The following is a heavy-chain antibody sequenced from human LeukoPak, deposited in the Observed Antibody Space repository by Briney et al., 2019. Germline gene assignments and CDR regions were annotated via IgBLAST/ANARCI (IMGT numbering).Heavy chain of an antibody. J-gene: IGHJ6*03. Sequence: ASVKVSCKASGYTFTSYAISWVRQAPGQGLEWMGWISAYNGNTNYAQKLQGRVTMTTDTSTSTAYMELRSLRSDDTAVYYCAREYCTGGVCFHYMDVWGKGTTVTVSS. V-gene: IGHV1-18*01. CDR2: ISAYNGNT. CDR3: AREYCTGGVCFHYMDV. D-gene: IGHD2-8*02. CDR1: GYTFTSYA.